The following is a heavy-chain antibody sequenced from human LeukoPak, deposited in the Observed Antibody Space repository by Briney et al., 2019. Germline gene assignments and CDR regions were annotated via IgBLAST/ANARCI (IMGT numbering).Heavy chain of an antibody. Sequence: PSETLSLTCAVYGVSFSGYYWSWIRQPPGKGLEWIGEINHSGSTNSNPSLKSRVTLSIDTSKNQFSLKRSSVTAADTAVYYCARGRGYGDYVGAFDIWGQGTMVTVSS. D-gene: IGHD4-17*01. CDR1: GVSFSGYY. V-gene: IGHV4-34*01. CDR3: ARGRGYGDYVGAFDI. CDR2: INHSGST. J-gene: IGHJ3*02.